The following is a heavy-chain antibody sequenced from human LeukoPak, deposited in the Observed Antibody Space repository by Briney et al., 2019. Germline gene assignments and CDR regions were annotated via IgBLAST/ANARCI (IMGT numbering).Heavy chain of an antibody. CDR3: ARGTLNYGSSPLDF. J-gene: IGHJ4*02. Sequence: SQTLSLTCAISGDGVSSNSAAWNWIRQSPSRGLEWLGRTYYKSKWYNDYAVSVKSRITINPDTSKNHFSLQLNSVTPEDTAVYYCARGTLNYGSSPLDFWGQGTLVTVSS. CDR2: TYYKSKWYN. D-gene: IGHD6-6*01. V-gene: IGHV6-1*01. CDR1: GDGVSSNSAA.